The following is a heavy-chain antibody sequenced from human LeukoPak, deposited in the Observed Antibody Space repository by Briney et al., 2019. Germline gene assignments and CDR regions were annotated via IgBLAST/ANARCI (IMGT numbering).Heavy chain of an antibody. Sequence: PGGSLRHTCTASGFTFINYSMSWVRQAPGKGLEWVSGISGSDRTTYYADSVKGRFTISRDNFRNTLYLQMNSLRAEDTAVYYCAKILQWLVRNRAFDYWGQGTLVTVSS. CDR2: ISGSDRTT. CDR1: GFTFINYS. D-gene: IGHD6-19*01. V-gene: IGHV3-23*01. CDR3: AKILQWLVRNRAFDY. J-gene: IGHJ4*02.